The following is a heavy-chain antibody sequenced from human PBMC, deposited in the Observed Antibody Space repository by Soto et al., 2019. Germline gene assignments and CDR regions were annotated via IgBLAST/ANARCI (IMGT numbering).Heavy chain of an antibody. CDR2: INHSGST. J-gene: IGHJ4*02. CDR3: ARVVGAPFDY. D-gene: IGHD1-26*01. Sequence: QVQLQQWGAGLLKPSETLSLTCAVYGGSFSGYYWSWIRQPPGKGLEWIGEINHSGSTNYNPSLKRRVTKSVDTSNNPFSLRLGSVTAAATAVYYCARVVGAPFDYWGQGTLVTVSS. CDR1: GGSFSGYY. V-gene: IGHV4-34*01.